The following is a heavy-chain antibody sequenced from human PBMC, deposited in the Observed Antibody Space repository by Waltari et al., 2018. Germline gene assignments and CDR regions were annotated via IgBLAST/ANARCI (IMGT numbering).Heavy chain of an antibody. CDR3: ARDYLRYYYYMDV. J-gene: IGHJ6*03. V-gene: IGHV4-34*01. D-gene: IGHD4-17*01. CDR2: INHIVVT. CDR1: GGSFSGYY. Sequence: QVQLQQWGAGLLKPSETLSLTCAVYGGSFSGYYWSWIRQPPGKGLEWIGEINHIVVTNYNPSLKSRVTISVDTSKNQFSLKLSSVTAADTAVYYCARDYLRYYYYMDVWGKGTTVTVSS.